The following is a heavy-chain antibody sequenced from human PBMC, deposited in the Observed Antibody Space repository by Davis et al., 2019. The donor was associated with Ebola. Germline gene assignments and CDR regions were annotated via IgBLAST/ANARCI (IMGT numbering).Heavy chain of an antibody. Sequence: SETLSLTCSVSGFSINAGYYWGWIRQPPGKGLEWIGSIYYSGSTYYNPSLKSRVTISVDTSKNQFSLKLSSVTAADTAVYYCAAVGAIDIWGQGTMVTVSS. J-gene: IGHJ3*02. D-gene: IGHD6-19*01. CDR2: IYYSGST. CDR1: GFSINAGYY. V-gene: IGHV4-38-2*02. CDR3: AAVGAIDI.